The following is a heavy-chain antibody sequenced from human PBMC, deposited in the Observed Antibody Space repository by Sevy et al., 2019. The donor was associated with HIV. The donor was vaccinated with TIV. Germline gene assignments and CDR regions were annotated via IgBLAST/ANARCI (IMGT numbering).Heavy chain of an antibody. D-gene: IGHD6-19*01. Sequence: GGSLRLSCAASGFTFSSYGMHWVRQAPGKGLEWVAVISSDGNNRYYADSVKGRFTISRDDSKNTLYLQMNSLRAEDTAVYYCAKDGGYIVVAGPYYSDYWGQGTLVTVSS. CDR1: GFTFSSYG. CDR2: ISSDGNNR. J-gene: IGHJ4*02. CDR3: AKDGGYIVVAGPYYSDY. V-gene: IGHV3-30*18.